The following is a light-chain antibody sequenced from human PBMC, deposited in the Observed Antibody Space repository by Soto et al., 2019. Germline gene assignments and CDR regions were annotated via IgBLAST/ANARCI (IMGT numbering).Light chain of an antibody. V-gene: IGKV3-15*01. Sequence: TQSRCTRTLYTGEGATLSCRASQSVSSSYIAWYQQRPGQTPSLLIYGASTRATGIPARFSGSGSGTEFTLTISSLQSEDFAVYYCQQYNNWPSFGQGTKVDIK. CDR3: QQYNNWPS. CDR2: GAS. CDR1: QSVSSS. J-gene: IGKJ1*01.